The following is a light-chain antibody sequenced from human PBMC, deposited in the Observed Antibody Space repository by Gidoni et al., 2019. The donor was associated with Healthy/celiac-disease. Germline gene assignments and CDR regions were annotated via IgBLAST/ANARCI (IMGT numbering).Light chain of an antibody. CDR1: SSDIGTYNR. CDR3: TSYTTSSTFV. J-gene: IGLJ1*01. Sequence: QSALTQPPSVSGSPGQSVTLSCTGSSSDIGTYNRVPWYQQPPGTAPKLLIYEVTHRPSGVPDRFSGSRSDDTASLTISGLQAEDEADYYCTSYTTSSTFVFGTGTKVTVL. V-gene: IGLV2-18*02. CDR2: EVT.